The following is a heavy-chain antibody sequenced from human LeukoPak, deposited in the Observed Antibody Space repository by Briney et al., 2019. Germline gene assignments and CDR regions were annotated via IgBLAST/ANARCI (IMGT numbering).Heavy chain of an antibody. V-gene: IGHV4-34*01. J-gene: IGHJ4*02. CDR3: TRRDSRSWYNY. D-gene: IGHD6-13*01. CDR1: GGSFSGYY. Sequence: SETLSLTCAVYGGSFSGYYWGWIRQHPGKGLEWIGEIDHSGIANYNPSLKSRVTVSVDTSKNQFSLKLTSVIAADSAVYYCTRRDSRSWYNYWGQGTLVTVSS. CDR2: IDHSGIA.